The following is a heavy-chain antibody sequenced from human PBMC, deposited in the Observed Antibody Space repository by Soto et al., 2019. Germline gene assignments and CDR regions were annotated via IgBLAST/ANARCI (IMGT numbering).Heavy chain of an antibody. CDR2: IYYSGST. D-gene: IGHD3-10*01. CDR3: ARLPITAGVYWFDP. Sequence: PSETLSLTCTVSGGSISSGGYYWSWIRQHPGKGLEWIGYIYYSGSTNYNPSLKSRVTISVDTSKNQFSLKLSSVTAADTAVYYCARLPITAGVYWFDPWGQGTLVTVSS. V-gene: IGHV4-61*08. J-gene: IGHJ5*02. CDR1: GGSISSGGYY.